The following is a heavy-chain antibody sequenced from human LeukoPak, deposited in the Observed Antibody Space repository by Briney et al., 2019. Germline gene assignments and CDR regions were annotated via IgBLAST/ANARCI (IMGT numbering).Heavy chain of an antibody. Sequence: SETLSLTCTVYGGSFSGYYWSWIRQPPGKGLEWIGEINHSGSTNYNPSLKSRVTISVDTSKNQFSLKLSSVTAADTAVYYCARQLGIPTLFYFDYWGQGTLVTVSS. CDR3: ARQLGIPTLFYFDY. CDR2: INHSGST. D-gene: IGHD7-27*01. V-gene: IGHV4-34*01. CDR1: GGSFSGYY. J-gene: IGHJ4*02.